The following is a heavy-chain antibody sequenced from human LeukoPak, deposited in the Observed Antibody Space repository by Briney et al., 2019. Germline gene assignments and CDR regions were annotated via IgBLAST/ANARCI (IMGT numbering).Heavy chain of an antibody. CDR1: GGSISSYY. D-gene: IGHD1-26*01. CDR2: INHSGST. V-gene: IGHV4-34*01. Sequence: SETLSLTCTVSGGSISSYYWSWIRQPPGKGLEWIGEINHSGSTNYNPSLKSRVTISVDTSKNQFSLKLSSVTAADTAVYHCARVKVGALGYNWFDPWGQGTLVTVSS. J-gene: IGHJ5*02. CDR3: ARVKVGALGYNWFDP.